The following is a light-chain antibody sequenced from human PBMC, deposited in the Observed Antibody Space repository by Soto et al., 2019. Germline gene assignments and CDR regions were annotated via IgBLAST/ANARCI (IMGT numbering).Light chain of an antibody. CDR1: SSDVGRYNR. J-gene: IGLJ2*01. Sequence: QFALTQPPSVSGSPGQSVTISCTGSSSDVGRYNRVSWYQQPPGTAPKLIIYEVSNRPSGVPNRFSGSKSGNTASLAISGLQADDEADYYCCSYTTSSTLVFGGGTKLTVL. V-gene: IGLV2-18*02. CDR2: EVS. CDR3: CSYTTSSTLV.